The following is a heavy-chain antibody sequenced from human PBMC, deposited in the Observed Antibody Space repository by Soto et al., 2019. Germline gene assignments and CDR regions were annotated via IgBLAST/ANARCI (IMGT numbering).Heavy chain of an antibody. CDR1: GGSFSGYY. Sequence: ASETLSLTCAIYGGSFSGYYWSWIRQPPGKGLEWIGEINHSGSTNYNPSLKSRVTISVDTSKNQFSLKLSSVTAADTAVYYCARALGYCTNGVCYRRRFYYYYYGMDVWGQGTTVTVSS. CDR3: ARALGYCTNGVCYRRRFYYYYYGMDV. J-gene: IGHJ6*02. V-gene: IGHV4-34*01. D-gene: IGHD2-8*01. CDR2: INHSGST.